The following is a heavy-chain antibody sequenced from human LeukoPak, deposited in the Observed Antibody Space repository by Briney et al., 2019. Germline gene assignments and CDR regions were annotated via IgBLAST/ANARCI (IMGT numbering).Heavy chain of an antibody. V-gene: IGHV3-30-3*01. D-gene: IGHD6-13*01. CDR2: ISYDGSNK. J-gene: IGHJ5*02. CDR1: GFTFSSYA. CDR3: AGLDYKTTAAGTGNWFDP. Sequence: GGSLRLSCAASGFTFSSYAMHWVRQAPGKGLEWVAVISYDGSNKYYANSVKGRFTISRDNSKNTLYLQMNSLRAEDTAVYYCAGLDYKTTAAGTGNWFDPWGQGTLVTVSS.